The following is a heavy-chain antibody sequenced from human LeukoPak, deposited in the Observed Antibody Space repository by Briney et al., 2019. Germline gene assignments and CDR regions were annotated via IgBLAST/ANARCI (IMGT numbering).Heavy chain of an antibody. CDR2: ISAYNGNT. CDR1: GYTFTSYG. J-gene: IGHJ6*02. V-gene: IGHV1-18*01. D-gene: IGHD3-3*01. Sequence: VASVKVSCKASGYTFTSYGISWVRQAPGQGLEWMGWISAYNGNTNYAQKLQGRVTMTTDTSTSTAYMELRSLRSDDTAVYYCARAALESITIFGVVKGPGMDVWGQGTTVTVPS. CDR3: ARAALESITIFGVVKGPGMDV.